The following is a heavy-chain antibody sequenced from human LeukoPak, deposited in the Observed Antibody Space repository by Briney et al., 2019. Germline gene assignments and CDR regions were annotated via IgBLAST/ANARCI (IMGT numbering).Heavy chain of an antibody. J-gene: IGHJ4*02. Sequence: GGSLRLSCSASGFTFSTNSMHWVRQAPGKGLEFVSAITSNGGSTYYADSVKGRFTISRDNSKNTLYLQMNSLRAEDTAVYYCARDLYSSGWVLTGYWGQGTLVTVSS. CDR3: ARDLYSSGWVLTGY. CDR1: GFTFSTNS. V-gene: IGHV3-64*04. D-gene: IGHD6-19*01. CDR2: ITSNGGST.